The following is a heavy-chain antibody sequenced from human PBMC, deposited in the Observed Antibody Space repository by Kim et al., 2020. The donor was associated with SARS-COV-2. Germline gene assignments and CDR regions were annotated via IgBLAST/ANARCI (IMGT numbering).Heavy chain of an antibody. CDR2: ISGGGGST. J-gene: IGHJ5*02. Sequence: GGSLRLSCVASGITFTTYAMNWVRQPPGKGLEWVSGISGGGGSTYYADSVKGRFTISRDNFKNTLYLQMNSLRVEDTAVYYCANELRVTTKTTGGDFFVSWGQGSLVTVSS. V-gene: IGHV3-23*01. CDR1: GITFTTYA. CDR3: ANELRVTTKTTGGDFFVS. D-gene: IGHD4-17*01.